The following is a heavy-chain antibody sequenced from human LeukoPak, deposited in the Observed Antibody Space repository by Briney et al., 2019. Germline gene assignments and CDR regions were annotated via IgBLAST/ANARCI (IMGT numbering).Heavy chain of an antibody. CDR3: ARGGESRAMLHQ. Sequence: GGSLRLSCAASGFTFSNSWMNWVRQAPGKGLEWVANIRPDGSEKDCVDSVKGRFTISRDNAKNSLYLQMNSLRVEDTALYCCARGGESRAMLHQWGQGTLVTVSS. CDR2: IRPDGSEK. D-gene: IGHD3-16*01. J-gene: IGHJ4*02. V-gene: IGHV3-7*04. CDR1: GFTFSNSW.